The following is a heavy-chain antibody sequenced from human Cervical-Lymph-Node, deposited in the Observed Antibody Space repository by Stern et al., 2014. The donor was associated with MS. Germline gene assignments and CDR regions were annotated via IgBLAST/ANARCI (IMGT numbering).Heavy chain of an antibody. CDR3: ARAWYSSSEGGPWFDP. V-gene: IGHV3-30-3*01. J-gene: IGHJ5*02. Sequence: VQLVESGGGVVQPGRSLRLSCAASGFTFSSYAMHWVRQAPGKGLEWVAVISYDGSNKYYADSVKGRFTISRDNSKNTLYLQMNSLRAEDTAVYYCARAWYSSSEGGPWFDPWGQGTLVTVSS. D-gene: IGHD6-6*01. CDR2: ISYDGSNK. CDR1: GFTFSSYA.